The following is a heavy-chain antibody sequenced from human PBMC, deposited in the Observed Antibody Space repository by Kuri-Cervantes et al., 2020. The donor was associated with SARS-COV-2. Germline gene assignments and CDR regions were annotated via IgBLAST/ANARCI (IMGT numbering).Heavy chain of an antibody. V-gene: IGHV3-7*03. CDR3: ASPEVAIRG. J-gene: IGHJ4*02. CDR2: INQDGSEK. CDR1: GFTFSSYW. D-gene: IGHD2-2*02. Sequence: GESLKISCAASGFTFSSYWMSWVRQAPGKGLEWVANINQDGSEKYYVDSVKGRFTISRDNAKNSLYLQVNSLRAEDTALYYCASPEVAIRGWGQGTLVTVSS.